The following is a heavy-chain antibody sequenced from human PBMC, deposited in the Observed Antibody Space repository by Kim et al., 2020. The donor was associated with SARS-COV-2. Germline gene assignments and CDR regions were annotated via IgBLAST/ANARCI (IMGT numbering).Heavy chain of an antibody. J-gene: IGHJ4*02. D-gene: IGHD3-10*01. CDR3: AREIYGSGSYSDF. V-gene: IGHV3-74*01. Sequence: YAESGKGRFTISRDNAKNTLYLQMNSLRAEDTAVYYCAREIYGSGSYSDFWGQGTLVTVSS.